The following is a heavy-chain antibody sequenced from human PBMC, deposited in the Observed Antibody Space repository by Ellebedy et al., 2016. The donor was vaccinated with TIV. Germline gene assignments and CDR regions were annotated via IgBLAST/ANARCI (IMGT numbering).Heavy chain of an antibody. CDR1: GYTLSDYY. CDR2: INPNNGNT. J-gene: IGHJ5*02. Sequence: AASVKVSCKASGYTLSDYYMHWVRQAPGQGLEYMGWINPNNGNTNYAERFQGRVTMTRDTSLSTAYLDLTRLISDDTAIYFCARNTIQAVFDPWGQGTLVTVSS. V-gene: IGHV1-2*02. D-gene: IGHD3-9*01. CDR3: ARNTIQAVFDP.